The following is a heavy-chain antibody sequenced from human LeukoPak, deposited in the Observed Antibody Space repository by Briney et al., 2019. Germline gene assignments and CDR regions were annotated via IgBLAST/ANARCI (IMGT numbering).Heavy chain of an antibody. D-gene: IGHD3-9*01. CDR3: ARGGAYYDILTGYYMPREIDY. CDR2: MNPNSGNT. CDR1: GYTFTSYD. Sequence: ASVKVSCKASGYTFTSYDINWVRQATGQGLEWIGWMNPNSGNTGYAQKFQGRVTMTRNTSISTAYMELSSPRSEDTAVYYCARGGAYYDILTGYYMPREIDYWGQGTLVTVSS. J-gene: IGHJ4*02. V-gene: IGHV1-8*01.